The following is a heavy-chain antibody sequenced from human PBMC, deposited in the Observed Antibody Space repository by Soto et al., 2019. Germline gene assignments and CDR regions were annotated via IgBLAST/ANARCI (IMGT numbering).Heavy chain of an antibody. CDR1: ESTVSRDW. CDR2: INQDGREK. Sequence: EVHLVESGGGLVQTGGSLRLSCAIFESTVSRDWMNWVRQAPGKGLEWVAHINQDGREKYYVDSVKGRVTISRDNAKKSLYLQMNCLRPADTAMYYCSGGVGDAFWGQGTLVTVSS. D-gene: IGHD1-26*01. V-gene: IGHV3-7*04. CDR3: SGGVGDAF. J-gene: IGHJ4*02.